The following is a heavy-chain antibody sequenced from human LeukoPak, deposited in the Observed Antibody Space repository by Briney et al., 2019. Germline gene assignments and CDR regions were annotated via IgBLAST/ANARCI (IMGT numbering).Heavy chain of an antibody. J-gene: IGHJ6*02. CDR1: GYTFTSYG. V-gene: IGHV1-69*13. D-gene: IGHD3-3*01. Sequence: ASVTVSCTASGYTFTSYGISWVRQAPGQGLEWMGGIIPIFGTANYAQKFQGRATITADESTSTAYMELSSLRSEDTAVYYCARVERKDYDFWSGYMTDYYYYGMDVWGQGTTVTVSS. CDR3: ARVERKDYDFWSGYMTDYYYYGMDV. CDR2: IIPIFGTA.